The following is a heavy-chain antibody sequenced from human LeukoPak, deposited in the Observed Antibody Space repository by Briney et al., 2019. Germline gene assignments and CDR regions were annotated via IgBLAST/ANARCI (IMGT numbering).Heavy chain of an antibody. CDR2: INHSGST. CDR1: GGSFSGYY. CDR3: ARGVVGY. V-gene: IGHV4-34*01. J-gene: IGHJ4*02. D-gene: IGHD3-16*01. Sequence: SETLSLTCAVYGGSFSGYYWSWIRQPPGKGLEWIGEINHSGSTNYNPPLKSRVTISVDTSKNQFSLKLSSVTAADTAVYYCARGVVGYWGQGTLVTVSS.